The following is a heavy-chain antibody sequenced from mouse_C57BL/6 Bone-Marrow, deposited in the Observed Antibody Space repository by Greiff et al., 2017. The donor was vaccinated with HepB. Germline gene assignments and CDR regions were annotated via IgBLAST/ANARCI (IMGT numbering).Heavy chain of an antibody. Sequence: EVQLKESGPELVKPGDSVKISCKASGYSFTGYFMNWVMQSHGKSLEWIGRINPYNGDTFYNQKFKGKATLTVDKSSSTAHMELRSLTSEDSAVYYCAGGPYGSSSSRFDYWGQGTTLTVSS. D-gene: IGHD1-1*01. CDR1: GYSFTGYF. J-gene: IGHJ2*01. V-gene: IGHV1-20*01. CDR3: AGGPYGSSSSRFDY. CDR2: INPYNGDT.